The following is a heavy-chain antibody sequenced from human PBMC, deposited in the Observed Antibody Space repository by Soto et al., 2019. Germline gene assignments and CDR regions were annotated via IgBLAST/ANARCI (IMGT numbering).Heavy chain of an antibody. CDR2: IYHTGST. D-gene: IGHD3-16*02. CDR1: GVTVGSDAYY. CDR3: ARYRFSGNRWSKFDY. Sequence: QVQLLQSGPGLVKSSQTLSLTCTVSGVTVGSDAYYWSWIRQHPGKGLEWIGNIYHTGSTYYSPSLKSRILISLDASKNEFSLTLTSVTVADTAVYFCARYRFSGNRWSKFDYWGQGNLVTVSS. J-gene: IGHJ4*02. V-gene: IGHV4-31*03.